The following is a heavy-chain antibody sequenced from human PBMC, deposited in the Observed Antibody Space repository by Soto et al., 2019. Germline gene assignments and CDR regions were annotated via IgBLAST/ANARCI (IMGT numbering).Heavy chain of an antibody. CDR1: GLTFSDAW. CDR3: THSANYWGNFHR. D-gene: IGHD3-16*01. J-gene: IGHJ4*02. Sequence: EVQLVESGGGLVKPGGSLRLSCVVSGLTFSDAWMNWVRQAPGKGLEWVGRIKSKGGGGTSDYGAPVKGRFTISRXXSSNTLYLQMNSLKTEDTGLYYCTHSANYWGNFHRWGQGTLVTVSP. CDR2: IKSKGGGGTS. V-gene: IGHV3-15*07.